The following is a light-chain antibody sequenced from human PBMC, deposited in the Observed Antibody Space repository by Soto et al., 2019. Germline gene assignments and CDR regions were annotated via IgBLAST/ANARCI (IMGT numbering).Light chain of an antibody. CDR2: AAS. Sequence: AIQMTQSPSSLSASVGDRVTITCRASEGISNDLGWYQQKPGKAPTLLIYAASTLESGVPSRFRGSGSGTDFTLTINSLRPEDFATYYCLQDYNYPRTFGQGTKVEVK. J-gene: IGKJ1*01. CDR3: LQDYNYPRT. CDR1: EGISND. V-gene: IGKV1-6*01.